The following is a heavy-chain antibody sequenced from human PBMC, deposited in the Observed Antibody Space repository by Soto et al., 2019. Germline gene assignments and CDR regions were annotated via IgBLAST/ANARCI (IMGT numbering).Heavy chain of an antibody. CDR2: IIPILGIA. D-gene: IGHD5-18*01. Sequence: SVKVSCQASGGTFSSYTISWVRQAPGQGLEWMGRIIPILGIANYAQKFQGRVTITADKPTRTAYMELSSLRSADTDVYYCAREIRVYSDAARSLGVDWGQGTLVTVSS. J-gene: IGHJ4*02. CDR1: GGTFSSYT. V-gene: IGHV1-69*04. CDR3: AREIRVYSDAARSLGVD.